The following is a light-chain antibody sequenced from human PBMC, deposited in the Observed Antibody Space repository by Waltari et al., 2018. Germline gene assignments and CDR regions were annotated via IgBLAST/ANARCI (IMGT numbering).Light chain of an antibody. V-gene: IGKV3-11*01. CDR2: DAS. CDR1: QTVNTY. Sequence: EIVLTQSPATLSLSPGERATLSCRASQTVNTYLAWYQQKPGQAPRLLIYDASNRATGIPARFSGSGSGTDFTLTISSLEPEDFAVYYCQQRSHWPPVTFGPGTKVDIK. J-gene: IGKJ3*01. CDR3: QQRSHWPPVT.